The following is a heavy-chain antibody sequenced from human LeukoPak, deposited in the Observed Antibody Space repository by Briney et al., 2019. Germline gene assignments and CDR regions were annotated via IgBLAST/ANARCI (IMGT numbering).Heavy chain of an antibody. CDR2: IYSGGTT. J-gene: IGHJ4*02. D-gene: IGHD5-18*01. Sequence: PGGSLRLSCAVSGFSVSNNYMSWVRQAPGRRLEWVSVIYSGGTTYYADSVKGRFSISRGNSKNTLYLQMNSLRGEDTALYYCARLYSYAFDYWGQGTLVTVSS. V-gene: IGHV3-53*01. CDR1: GFSVSNNY. CDR3: ARLYSYAFDY.